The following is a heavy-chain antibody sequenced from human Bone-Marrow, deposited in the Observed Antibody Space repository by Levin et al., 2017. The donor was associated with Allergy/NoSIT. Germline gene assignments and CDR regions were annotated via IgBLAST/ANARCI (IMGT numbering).Heavy chain of an antibody. Sequence: GASVKVSCKASEYSFTIHYIHWARQAPGQGLEWMGWINPNSGATTYAQKFQGRVTMTRDTSISTAFLELSSLRSDDTAVYYCLRGGGNSWYDYWGQGTLVTVSS. D-gene: IGHD6-13*01. J-gene: IGHJ4*02. V-gene: IGHV1-2*02. CDR1: EYSFTIHY. CDR2: INPNSGAT. CDR3: LRGGGNSWYDY.